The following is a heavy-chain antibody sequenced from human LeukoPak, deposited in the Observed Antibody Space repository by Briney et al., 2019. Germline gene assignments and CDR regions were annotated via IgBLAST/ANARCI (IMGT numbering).Heavy chain of an antibody. V-gene: IGHV1-24*01. CDR1: GYTLTELS. CDR2: LDPEDGET. D-gene: IGHD1-26*01. CDR3: ATPLSGSYWAFDY. J-gene: IGHJ4*02. Sequence: ASVKVSCKVSGYTLTELSMHWVRQAPGKGLEWMGGLDPEDGETIYAQKFQGRVTMTEDTSTDTAYMELSSLRSEDTAVYYCATPLSGSYWAFDYWGQGTLVTVSS.